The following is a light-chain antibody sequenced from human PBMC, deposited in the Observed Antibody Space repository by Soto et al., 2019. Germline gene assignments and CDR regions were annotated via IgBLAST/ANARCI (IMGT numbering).Light chain of an antibody. CDR2: WAS. J-gene: IGKJ2*01. V-gene: IGKV4-1*01. Sequence: DIVMTQSPDSLAVSLGERATINCKSSQSVLHSSNNKNYLTWYQQKPGQPPKLLIYWASTRESGVPDRFSGSGSGTDFTFTISSLQAEDVEVYYCQQFYTAPYTFGQGTKLEIK. CDR1: QSVLHSSNNKNY. CDR3: QQFYTAPYT.